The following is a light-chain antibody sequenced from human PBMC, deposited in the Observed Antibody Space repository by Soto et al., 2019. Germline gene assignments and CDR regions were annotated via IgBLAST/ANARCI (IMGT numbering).Light chain of an antibody. Sequence: QSVLTQPASVSGSPGQSITISCTGTSSDVGGYKYVSWYQQHPGKAPKLIIHEVSSRPSWVSSRFSGSKSGNTASLTISGLQAEDEADYYCSSYPSSATLVFGVGTKVTVL. V-gene: IGLV2-14*01. CDR3: SSYPSSATLV. CDR1: SSDVGGYKY. J-gene: IGLJ2*01. CDR2: EVS.